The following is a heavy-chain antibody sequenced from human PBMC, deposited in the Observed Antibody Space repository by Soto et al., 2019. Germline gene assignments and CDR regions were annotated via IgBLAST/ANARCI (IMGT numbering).Heavy chain of an antibody. D-gene: IGHD1-7*01. V-gene: IGHV3-21*01. Sequence: GGSLRLSCAASGFTFTRYSMNWVRQAPGKGLEWVSSISSTTNYIYYADSMKGRFTVSRDNAKNSVYLEMNSLSAEDTALYYCAREYQELPSNFDYWGQATLVTVSS. J-gene: IGHJ4*02. CDR1: GFTFTRYS. CDR2: ISSTTNYI. CDR3: AREYQELPSNFDY.